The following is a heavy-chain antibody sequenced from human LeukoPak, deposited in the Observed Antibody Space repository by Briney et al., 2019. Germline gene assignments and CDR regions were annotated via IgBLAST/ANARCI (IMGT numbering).Heavy chain of an antibody. J-gene: IGHJ6*02. CDR2: IYYSGST. Sequence: KASQTLSLTCTVSGGSISSGDYYWSWIRQPPGKGLEWIGYIYYSGSTYYNPSLKSRATISVDTSKNQFSLKLSSVTAADTAVYYCARDSGYYGMDVWGQGTTVTVSS. V-gene: IGHV4-30-4*01. CDR1: GGSISSGDYY. CDR3: ARDSGYYGMDV.